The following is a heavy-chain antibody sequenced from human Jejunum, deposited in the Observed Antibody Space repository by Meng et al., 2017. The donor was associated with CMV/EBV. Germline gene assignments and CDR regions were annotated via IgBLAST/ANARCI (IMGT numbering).Heavy chain of an antibody. CDR2: ISGSDATQ. CDR1: RYA. V-gene: IGHV3-48*03. Sequence: RYAMTWVRQAPGKGLEWVAYISGSDATQHYADSVKGRFTISRDNAKNSLFLQMNNLRAEDTAVYYCARDSSGSSYVTYYYYAMDVWGQGTTVTVSS. D-gene: IGHD1-26*01. CDR3: ARDSSGSSYVTYYYYAMDV. J-gene: IGHJ6*02.